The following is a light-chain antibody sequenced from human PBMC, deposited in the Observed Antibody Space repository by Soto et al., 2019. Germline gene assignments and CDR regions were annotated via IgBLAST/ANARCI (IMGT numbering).Light chain of an antibody. CDR3: QSYDSSLSALV. CDR1: SSNIGAPYA. CDR2: DNN. Sequence: QSVLTQPPSVSGAPGQRVTISCTGSSSNIGAPYAVHWYQQLPGTAPRLLIYDNNNRPSGVPDRFSGSKSDTSASLAITGLQAEDEADYYCQSYDSSLSALVFGGGTKLTVL. J-gene: IGLJ2*01. V-gene: IGLV1-40*01.